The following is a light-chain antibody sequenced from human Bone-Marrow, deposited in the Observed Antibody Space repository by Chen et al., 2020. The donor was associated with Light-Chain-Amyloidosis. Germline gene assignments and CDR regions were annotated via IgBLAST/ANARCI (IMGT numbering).Light chain of an antibody. CDR1: DLPTKY. Sequence: YELTQPPSVSASPGPTARITCSGDDLPTKYAYWYQQKPGQAPVLVIHRDTERPSGISERFSGSSSGTTATLTISGVQAEDEADYHCQSADSSGTYEVIFGGGTKLTVL. CDR3: QSADSSGTYEVI. CDR2: RDT. V-gene: IGLV3-25*03. J-gene: IGLJ2*01.